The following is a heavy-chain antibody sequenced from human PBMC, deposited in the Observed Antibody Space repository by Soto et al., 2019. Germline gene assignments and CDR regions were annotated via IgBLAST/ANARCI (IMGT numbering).Heavy chain of an antibody. J-gene: IGHJ6*02. CDR3: VKDKGATIKKVTMDV. Sequence: HPGGSLRLSCSASGFTFSSYAMYWVRQAPGKGLEYVADISSNGGSTYYADSVKDRFSISRDNSKNTLYLQMTSLRDEDTAVFYCVKDKGATIKKVTMDVWGQGATVTVSS. CDR1: GFTFSSYA. V-gene: IGHV3-64D*08. CDR2: ISSNGGST. D-gene: IGHD2-21*02.